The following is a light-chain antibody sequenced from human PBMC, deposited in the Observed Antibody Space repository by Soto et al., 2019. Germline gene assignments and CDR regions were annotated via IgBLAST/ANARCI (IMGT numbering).Light chain of an antibody. J-gene: IGKJ4*01. CDR2: AAS. CDR3: LQDYSYPAT. V-gene: IGKV1-6*01. Sequence: IQMTQSPASLSASVGDRVTITCRASHSISSYLNWYQHKPGKAPKLLIYAASTLQSGVPSRFSGSGSGTDFTLTINSLQPEDFATYYCLQDYSYPATFGAGTKVDIK. CDR1: HSISSY.